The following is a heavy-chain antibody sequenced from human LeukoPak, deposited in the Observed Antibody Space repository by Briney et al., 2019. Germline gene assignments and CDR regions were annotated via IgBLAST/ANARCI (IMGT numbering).Heavy chain of an antibody. D-gene: IGHD2-8*01. V-gene: IGHV1-69*01. Sequence: SVKVSCKASGGTFSSYAISWVRQAPGQGLEWMGGIIPIFGTANYAQKFQGRVTITADESTSTAYMELSSLRSDDTAVYYCARDQLCTKGVCSYFDCWGQGTLVTVSS. CDR2: IIPIFGTA. CDR3: ARDQLCTKGVCSYFDC. J-gene: IGHJ4*02. CDR1: GGTFSSYA.